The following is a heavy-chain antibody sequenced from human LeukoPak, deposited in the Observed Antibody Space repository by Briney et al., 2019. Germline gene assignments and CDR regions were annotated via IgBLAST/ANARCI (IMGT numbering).Heavy chain of an antibody. J-gene: IGHJ4*02. Sequence: SGPTLVKPTQTLTLTCTFSGFSLSTTGVTVGWIRQPPGKALEWLALIYWDDDKRYSPSLKSRLTITKDTSKNQVVLTMANMDPVDTATYYCAHRGKVSYFSFSDYYEGFAYWGQGVLVTVSS. CDR2: IYWDDDK. CDR3: AHRGKVSYFSFSDYYEGFAY. D-gene: IGHD3-22*01. CDR1: GFSLSTTGVT. V-gene: IGHV2-5*02.